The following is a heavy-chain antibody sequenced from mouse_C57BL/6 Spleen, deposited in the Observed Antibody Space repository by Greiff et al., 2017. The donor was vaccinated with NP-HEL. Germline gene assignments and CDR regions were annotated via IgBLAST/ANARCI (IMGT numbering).Heavy chain of an antibody. V-gene: IGHV1-82*01. D-gene: IGHD1-1*01. CDR2: IYPGDGAT. J-gene: IGHJ2*01. CDR1: GYAFSSSW. CDR3: ARSVVATGEYYFDY. Sequence: VQLMESGPELVKPGASVKISCKASGYAFSSSWMNWVKQRPGKGLEWIGRIYPGDGATNYNGKFKGKATLTADKSSSTAYMQLSSLTSEDSAVYFCARSVVATGEYYFDYWGQGTTLTVSS.